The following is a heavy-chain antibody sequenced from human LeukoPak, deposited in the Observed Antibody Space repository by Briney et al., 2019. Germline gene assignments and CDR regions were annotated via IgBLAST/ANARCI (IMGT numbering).Heavy chain of an antibody. D-gene: IGHD4-17*01. J-gene: IGHJ4*02. CDR1: GGSISSYY. V-gene: IGHV4-59*01. CDR2: IYYSGST. Sequence: SETLSLTCTVSGGSISSYYWSWIRQPPGKGLEWIGYIYYSGSTNYNPSLKSRVTISVDTSKNQFSLKLSSVTAADTAVYYCARARYGDSIYYWGQGNLVTVSS. CDR3: ARARYGDSIYY.